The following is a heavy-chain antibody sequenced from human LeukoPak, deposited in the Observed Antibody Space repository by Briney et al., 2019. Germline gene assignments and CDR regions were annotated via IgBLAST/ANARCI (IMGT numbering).Heavy chain of an antibody. CDR1: DGSIISGGYY. D-gene: IGHD4-17*01. J-gene: IGHJ4*02. CDR2: IYYSGST. CDR3: ASVAYGDYGSFDY. Sequence: SQTLSLTCTVSDGSIISGGYYWSWIRQHPGKGLEWIGYIYYSGSTYYNPSLKSRVTISVDTSKNQFSLKLSSVTAADTAVYYCASVAYGDYGSFDYWGQGTLVTVSS. V-gene: IGHV4-31*03.